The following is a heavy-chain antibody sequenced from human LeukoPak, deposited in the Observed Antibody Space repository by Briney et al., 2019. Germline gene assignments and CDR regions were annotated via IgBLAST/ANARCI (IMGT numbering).Heavy chain of an antibody. CDR3: ARSGSYYAFDI. CDR1: GFTFSSYS. CDR2: ISSSSSTI. D-gene: IGHD1-26*01. V-gene: IGHV3-48*04. Sequence: GGSLRLSCAASGFTFSSYSMNWVRQAPGKGLEWVSYISSSSSTIYYADSVKGRFTISRDNAKNSLYLQMNSLRAEDTVVYYCARSGSYYAFDIWGQGTMVTVSS. J-gene: IGHJ3*02.